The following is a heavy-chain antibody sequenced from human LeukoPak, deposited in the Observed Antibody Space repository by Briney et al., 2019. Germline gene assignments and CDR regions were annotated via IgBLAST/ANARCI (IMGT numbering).Heavy chain of an antibody. V-gene: IGHV4-4*02. CDR1: GGSISSSNW. D-gene: IGHD3-10*01. CDR3: ARDPLYYYGSGSYYTPEGFDY. Sequence: SETLSLTCAVSGGSISSSNWWSWVRQPPGKGLEWIGEIYHSGSTNYNPSLKSRVTISVDTSKNQFSLKLSSVTAADTAVYYCARDPLYYYGSGSYYTPEGFDYWGQGTLVTVSS. J-gene: IGHJ4*02. CDR2: IYHSGST.